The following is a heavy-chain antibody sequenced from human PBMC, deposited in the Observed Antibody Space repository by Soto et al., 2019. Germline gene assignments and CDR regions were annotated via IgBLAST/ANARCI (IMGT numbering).Heavy chain of an antibody. J-gene: IGHJ3*02. CDR3: ARGLLRYFDWSSDDAFDI. CDR2: INPGHGNA. V-gene: IGHV1-3*01. CDR1: GYTFTAYA. Sequence: ASVKVSCKASGYTFTAYAMHWVRQGPGQRLEWMGWINPGHGNANYAQKFQGRVTITVDKSTSTAYMELSSLRSEDTAVYYCARGLLRYFDWSSDDAFDIWGQGTMVTVSS. D-gene: IGHD3-9*01.